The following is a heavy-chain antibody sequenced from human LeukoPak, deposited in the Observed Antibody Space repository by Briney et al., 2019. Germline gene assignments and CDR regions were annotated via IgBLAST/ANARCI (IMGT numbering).Heavy chain of an antibody. Sequence: GGSLRLSCAASGFSFSNFWMSWLRQAPGKGLEWVAHMNEGGSDKYYVEYVKGRFSISRDNAKNSVTLQMNSLRVEDTAVYYCVSWDVGHNNYWGQGAQVTVTS. D-gene: IGHD1-1*01. CDR1: GFSFSNFW. V-gene: IGHV3-7*01. CDR3: VSWDVGHNNY. J-gene: IGHJ4*02. CDR2: MNEGGSDK.